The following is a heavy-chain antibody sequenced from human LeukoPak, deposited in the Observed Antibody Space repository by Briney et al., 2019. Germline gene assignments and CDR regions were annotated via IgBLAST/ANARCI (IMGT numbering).Heavy chain of an antibody. CDR2: INGDGNSI. CDR3: ARGKSGSYGLEDY. CDR1: GFTFSSYW. D-gene: IGHD1-26*01. J-gene: IGHJ4*01. V-gene: IGHV3-74*01. Sequence: GGSLRLSCAAPGFTFSSYWMHWVRQAPGKGLVWVSRINGDGNSINYADSVRGRFTISRDNAKNTLYLQMNSLRAEDTAVYYCARGKSGSYGLEDYLGHGTLVTVSS.